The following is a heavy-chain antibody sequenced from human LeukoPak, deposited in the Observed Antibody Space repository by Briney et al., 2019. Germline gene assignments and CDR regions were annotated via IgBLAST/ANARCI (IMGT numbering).Heavy chain of an antibody. D-gene: IGHD2-15*01. J-gene: IGHJ4*02. V-gene: IGHV3-21*01. CDR1: GFTFSSYG. CDR3: ARDVGKAYFDY. Sequence: SGGSLRLSCAASGFTFSSYGMKWVRQAPGKGLEWVSSISSSSVYIYYADSVKGRFTISRDNAKNSLYLRMASLRAEDTAVYYCARDVGKAYFDYWGQGTLVTVSS. CDR2: ISSSSVYI.